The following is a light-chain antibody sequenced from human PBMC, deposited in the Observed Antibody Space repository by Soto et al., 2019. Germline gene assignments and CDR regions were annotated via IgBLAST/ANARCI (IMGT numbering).Light chain of an antibody. Sequence: EIVLTQSPATLSLSPGERATLSCRASQSVSSYLAWYQQKPGQAPRLLIYDASNMATGIPARFSGSGSGTDFSLTISSLGPEDFAVYYCQQRSNWLSFGGGTKVEI. J-gene: IGKJ4*01. V-gene: IGKV3-11*01. CDR3: QQRSNWLS. CDR2: DAS. CDR1: QSVSSY.